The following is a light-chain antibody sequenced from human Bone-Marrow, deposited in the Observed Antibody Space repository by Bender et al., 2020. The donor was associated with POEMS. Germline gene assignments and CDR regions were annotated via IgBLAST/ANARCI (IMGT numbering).Light chain of an antibody. CDR2: GTT. J-gene: IGLJ1*01. V-gene: IGLV1-40*01. CDR3: QSYDSSLSVYV. Sequence: QSVLTQPPSVSGAPGQRVTISCTGSSSNIGAGYDVQWYQQFPGTAPKLLIYGTTNRPSGVPDRFTGSRSGTSASLDITGLQAEDEADFYCQSYDSSLSVYVFGTGTKVTVL. CDR1: SSNIGAGYD.